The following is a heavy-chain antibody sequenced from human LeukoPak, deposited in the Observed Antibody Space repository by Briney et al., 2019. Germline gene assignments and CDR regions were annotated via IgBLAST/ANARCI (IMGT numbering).Heavy chain of an antibody. CDR3: ARSSGWYHRGPDYYYYYMDV. V-gene: IGHV3-9*01. CDR2: ISWNSDTI. CDR1: GFTFDEYA. J-gene: IGHJ6*03. D-gene: IGHD6-19*01. Sequence: GRSLRLSCATSGFTFDEYAMHWVRQAPGKGLVWVSGISWNSDTIAYAGSVKGRFTISRDNAKNSLYLQMNSLRAEDTAVYYCARSSGWYHRGPDYYYYYMDVWGKGTTVTVS.